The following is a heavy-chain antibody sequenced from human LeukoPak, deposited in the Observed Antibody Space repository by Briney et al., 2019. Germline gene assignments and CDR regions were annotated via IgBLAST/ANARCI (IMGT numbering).Heavy chain of an antibody. D-gene: IGHD5-12*01. J-gene: IGHJ5*02. CDR2: INHSGST. Sequence: PSETLSLTCAVYGGSFSGYYWSWIRQPPGKGLEWIGEINHSGSTNYNPSLKSRVTISVDTSKNQFSLKLSSVTAADTAVYYCARSLWWLQSVNWFDPWGQGTLVTVSS. CDR3: ARSLWWLQSVNWFDP. V-gene: IGHV4-34*01. CDR1: GGSFSGYY.